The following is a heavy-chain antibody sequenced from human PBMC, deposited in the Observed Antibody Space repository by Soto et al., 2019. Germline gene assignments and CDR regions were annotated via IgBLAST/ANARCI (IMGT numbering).Heavy chain of an antibody. CDR3: ARRIIALEIFDY. D-gene: IGHD3-10*01. Sequence: QVQLQESGPGLVKPSETLSLTCTVSGGSMTSYYWSWIRQPPGKGLEWIGVIYYTGNTKYNASLKSXFTISVDTSKNLFSLKLKSVTAADTAVYYCARRIIALEIFDYWGQGTVVTVSS. CDR1: GGSMTSYY. J-gene: IGHJ4*02. CDR2: IYYTGNT. V-gene: IGHV4-59*08.